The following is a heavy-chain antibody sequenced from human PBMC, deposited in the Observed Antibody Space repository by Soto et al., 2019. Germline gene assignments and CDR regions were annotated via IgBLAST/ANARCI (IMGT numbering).Heavy chain of an antibody. CDR3: ARGPESGDF. J-gene: IGHJ4*02. D-gene: IGHD1-26*01. CDR1: GFTFSTFS. CDR2: ISYDGSEK. V-gene: IGHV3-30*04. Sequence: QVQLVESGGGVVQPGRSLRLSCATSGFTFSTFSMHWVRQAPGEGLEWVAHISYDGSEKDYADSVKGRFTISRDNSDNTLFLQMNSLTSEDTGVYYCARGPESGDFWGQGTLVTVPS.